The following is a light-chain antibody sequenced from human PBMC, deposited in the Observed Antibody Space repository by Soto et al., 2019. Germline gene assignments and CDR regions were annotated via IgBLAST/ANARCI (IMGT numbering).Light chain of an antibody. J-gene: IGKJ1*01. Sequence: EVVLTQSPVTLSLSPGERATLSCRASQSFRGLLAWYQQKPGQAPRLLIYDAYNRATGIPPRFSGSGSGTDFTLTISSLQPEDFATYYCQQSHNTPRTFGQGTKWIS. V-gene: IGKV3-11*01. CDR2: DAY. CDR1: QSFRGL. CDR3: QQSHNTPRT.